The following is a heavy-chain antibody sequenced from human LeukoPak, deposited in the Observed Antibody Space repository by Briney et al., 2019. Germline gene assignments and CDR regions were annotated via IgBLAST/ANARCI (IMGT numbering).Heavy chain of an antibody. D-gene: IGHD3-22*01. CDR2: IIPIFGTA. Sequence: ASVKASCKASGGTFSSYGWVRQAPGQGLEWMGGIIPIFGTANYAQKFQGRVTITADESTSTAYVALTSLTSEDTAGSYCSSVPPYGSCGFFYHWGQGTLLTVPS. CDR1: GGTFSSYG. J-gene: IGHJ4*02. V-gene: IGHV1-69*13. CDR3: SSVPPYGSCGFFYH.